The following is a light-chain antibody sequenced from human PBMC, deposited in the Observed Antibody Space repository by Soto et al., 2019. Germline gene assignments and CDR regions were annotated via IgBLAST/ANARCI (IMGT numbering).Light chain of an antibody. J-gene: IGLJ1*01. CDR2: DVS. V-gene: IGLV2-14*01. CDR3: NSYTISSTYV. CDR1: SSDVGAYNY. Sequence: QSVLAQPASVSGSPGQSITISCTGTSSDVGAYNYVSWYQQHPGKAPKLIIYDVSNRPSGVSDRFSGSKSGNTASLTISGLQVEDEADYYCNSYTISSTYVFGTGTKVTVL.